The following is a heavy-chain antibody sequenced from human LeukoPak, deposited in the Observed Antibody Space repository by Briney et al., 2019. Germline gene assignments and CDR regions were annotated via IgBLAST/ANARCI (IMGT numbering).Heavy chain of an antibody. CDR2: IKNRANSFTT. J-gene: IGHJ4*02. Sequence: QPGGSLRLSCAASGFTFSDHYMDWVRQAPGKGLEWIGRIKNRANSFTTVYAASVKGRFTISRDDSESTTYLQLNSLKTEDTAVYYCTRGSDTIFGVARDGFDSWGQGTLVTVSS. CDR1: GFTFSDHY. D-gene: IGHD3-3*01. V-gene: IGHV3-72*01. CDR3: TRGSDTIFGVARDGFDS.